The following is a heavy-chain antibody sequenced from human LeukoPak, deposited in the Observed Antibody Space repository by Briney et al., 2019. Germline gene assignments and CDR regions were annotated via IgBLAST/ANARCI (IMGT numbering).Heavy chain of an antibody. J-gene: IGHJ5*02. V-gene: IGHV4-30-4*08. CDR1: GGSISSGDYY. CDR3: ARDLHTPGDYGDYGSPPNWFDP. D-gene: IGHD4-17*01. Sequence: PSETLSRTCTVSGGSISSGDYYWSWIRQPPGKGLEWIGYIYYSGSTYYNPSLKSRVTISVDTSKNQFSLKLSSVTAADTAVYYCARDLHTPGDYGDYGSPPNWFDPWGQGTLVTVSS. CDR2: IYYSGST.